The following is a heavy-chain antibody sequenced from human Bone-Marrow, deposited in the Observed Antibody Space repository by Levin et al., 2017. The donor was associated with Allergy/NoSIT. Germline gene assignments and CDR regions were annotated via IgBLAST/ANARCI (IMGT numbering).Heavy chain of an antibody. V-gene: IGHV4-39*01. J-gene: IGHJ4*02. D-gene: IGHD1-26*01. CDR1: GGSIRSSYY. Sequence: SQTLSLTCTVSGGSIRSSYYWGWIRQPPGRGLEWIGSIFYSGSTYYNPSLKSRVTLSVDAFENQISLNLNPVAAADTAVYYCARLHYAFRCSGNNSIDSWGQGTLVTVSS. CDR2: IFYSGST. CDR3: ARLHYAFRCSGNNSIDS.